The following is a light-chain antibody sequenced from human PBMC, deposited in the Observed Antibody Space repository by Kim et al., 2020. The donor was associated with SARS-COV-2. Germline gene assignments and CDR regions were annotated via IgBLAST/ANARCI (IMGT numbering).Light chain of an antibody. CDR2: GNS. V-gene: IGLV1-40*01. CDR3: QFYDSSRVV. Sequence: QSVLTQPPSVSGAPGQRVTISCTGSSSNIGAGYDVHWYQQLPGTAPKLLIYGNSNRPSGVPDRFSGSKSGTSASLAITGLQAEDEADYYCQFYDSSRVVFGGGTQLTVL. J-gene: IGLJ2*01. CDR1: SSNIGAGYD.